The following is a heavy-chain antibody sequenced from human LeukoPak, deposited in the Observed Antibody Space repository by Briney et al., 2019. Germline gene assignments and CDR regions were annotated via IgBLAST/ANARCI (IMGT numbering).Heavy chain of an antibody. J-gene: IGHJ5*01. CDR1: GFTFSSYS. Sequence: PGGSLRLSCAASGFTFSSYSMQWVRQTPGKGLEWVGIMSNSGENTFYGEAVKGRFTISRGNSRNTLYLQMNSLRAEDTAVYHCAKDDSYIRFYSWGQGTLVTVSS. D-gene: IGHD3-22*01. CDR3: AKDDSYIRFYS. CDR2: MSNSGENT. V-gene: IGHV3-33*05.